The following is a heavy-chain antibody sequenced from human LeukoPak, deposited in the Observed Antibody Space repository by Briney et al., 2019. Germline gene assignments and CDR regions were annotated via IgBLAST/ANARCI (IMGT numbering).Heavy chain of an antibody. V-gene: IGHV4-38-2*01. J-gene: IGHJ3*02. CDR3: ARIAAAATYDAFDI. D-gene: IGHD6-13*01. Sequence: SETLSLTCAVSGYSISSGYYWGWIRPPPGKGLEWIGSIYHSGSTYYNPSLKSRVTISVDTSKNQFSLKLSSVTAADTAVYYCARIAAAATYDAFDIWGQGTMVTVSS. CDR2: IYHSGST. CDR1: GYSISSGYY.